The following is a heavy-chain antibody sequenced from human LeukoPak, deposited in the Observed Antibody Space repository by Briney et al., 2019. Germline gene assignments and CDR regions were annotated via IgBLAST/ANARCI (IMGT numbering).Heavy chain of an antibody. CDR2: ISGKT. CDR1: GYTFTSFG. J-gene: IGHJ4*02. CDR3: ARGPGQYSSGWWVY. D-gene: IGHD6-19*01. Sequence: ASVKVSCKGSGYTFTSFGINWVRQAPGQGLEWMGWISGKTNYAQKFQGRVTMTRDMSTSTVYMELSSLRSEDTAVYYCARGPGQYSSGWWVYWGQGTLVTVSS. V-gene: IGHV1-18*01.